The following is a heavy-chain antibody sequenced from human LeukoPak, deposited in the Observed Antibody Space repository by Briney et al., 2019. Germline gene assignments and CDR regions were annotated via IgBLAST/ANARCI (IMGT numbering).Heavy chain of an antibody. CDR2: ISSSSSYI. CDR1: GFTFSSYS. CDR3: ARVALGVAGRRSAFDI. Sequence: GGSLRLSCAASGFTFSSYSMNWVRQAPGKGLKWVSSISSSSSYIYYADSVKGRFTISRDNAKNSLYLQMNSLRAEDTAVYYCARVALGVAGRRSAFDIWGQGTMVTVSS. J-gene: IGHJ3*02. V-gene: IGHV3-21*01. D-gene: IGHD6-19*01.